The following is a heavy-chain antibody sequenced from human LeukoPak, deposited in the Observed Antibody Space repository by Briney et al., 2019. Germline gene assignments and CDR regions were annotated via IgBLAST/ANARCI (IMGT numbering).Heavy chain of an antibody. V-gene: IGHV4-31*03. CDR3: ARGPPSCSSTSCYTFQPYNWFDP. J-gene: IGHJ5*02. D-gene: IGHD2-2*02. CDR1: GGSISSGGYY. Sequence: SQTLSLTCTVSGGSISSGGYYWSRIRQHPGKGLEWIGYIYYSGSTYYNPSLKSRVTISVDTSKNQFSLKLSSVTAADTAVYYCARGPPSCSSTSCYTFQPYNWFDPWGQGTLVTVSS. CDR2: IYYSGST.